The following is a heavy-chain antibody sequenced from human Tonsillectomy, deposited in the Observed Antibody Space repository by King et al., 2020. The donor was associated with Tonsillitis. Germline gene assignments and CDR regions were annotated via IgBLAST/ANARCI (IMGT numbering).Heavy chain of an antibody. D-gene: IGHD3-9*01. CDR2: INPDSGVT. V-gene: IGHV1-2*02. J-gene: IGHJ4*02. CDR1: GYIFTGYY. Sequence: VQLVESGAEVKKPGASAKVSCKASGYIFTGYYMHWVRQAPGQGLEWMGWINPDSGVTNYAQKFQGRVTMTTDTSISTAYMELSSRRSDDTAVYYCARVADIWTGTDYWGQGTLVTVSS. CDR3: ARVADIWTGTDY.